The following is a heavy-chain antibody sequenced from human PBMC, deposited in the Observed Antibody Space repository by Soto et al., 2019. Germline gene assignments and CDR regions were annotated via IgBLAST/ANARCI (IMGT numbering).Heavy chain of an antibody. Sequence: SETLSLTCAVSDGSFTDSDWSWIRQPPGKGLEWIGVINHGGHTNYNPSLKSRVTISVDASKTQFSLNLTSLTAADTAVYYCANEVVGGTNWFDPWGQGTLVTVSS. V-gene: IGHV4-34*01. J-gene: IGHJ5*02. CDR3: ANEVVGGTNWFDP. D-gene: IGHD2-15*01. CDR1: DGSFTDSD. CDR2: INHGGHT.